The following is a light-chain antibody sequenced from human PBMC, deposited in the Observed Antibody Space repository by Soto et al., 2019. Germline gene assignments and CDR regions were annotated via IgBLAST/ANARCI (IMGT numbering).Light chain of an antibody. V-gene: IGLV2-14*01. CDR3: SSYTSRNTLV. J-gene: IGLJ2*01. Sequence: QSALTQPASVSGSPGQSITISCSGASADIGDSKYVSWYQQHPGKVPKLIIFEVTDRPSGVSDRFSGSKSGNTASLPISGLQAEDEADYYCSSYTSRNTLVFGGGTKVTVL. CDR1: SADIGDSKY. CDR2: EVT.